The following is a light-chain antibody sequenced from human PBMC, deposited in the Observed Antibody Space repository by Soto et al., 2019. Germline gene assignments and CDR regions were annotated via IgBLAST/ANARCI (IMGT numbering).Light chain of an antibody. CDR2: KAS. V-gene: IGKV1-5*03. J-gene: IGKJ4*01. CDR3: QQYDSFSLT. CDR1: QSIRSW. Sequence: DIQMTQSPSTLSASVGDRVTVTCRASQSIRSWLAWYQQKPGKAPKLLIYKASSLESGVPSRFSGSGSGTEFTLTISSLQPDDFATYYCQQYDSFSLTFGGGTKVEIK.